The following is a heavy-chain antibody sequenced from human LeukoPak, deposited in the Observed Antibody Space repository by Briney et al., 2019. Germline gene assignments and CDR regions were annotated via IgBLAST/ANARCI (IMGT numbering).Heavy chain of an antibody. J-gene: IGHJ4*02. Sequence: GGSLRLSCAASGFTFSSYAMSWVRQAPGKGLEWVSAISGSGGSTYYADSVKGRFTISRDNSKNTLYLQMNSLRAEDTAVYYCAKGPRRLPAAISPFGYWGQGTLVTVSS. CDR1: GFTFSSYA. V-gene: IGHV3-23*01. D-gene: IGHD2-2*01. CDR2: ISGSGGST. CDR3: AKGPRRLPAAISPFGY.